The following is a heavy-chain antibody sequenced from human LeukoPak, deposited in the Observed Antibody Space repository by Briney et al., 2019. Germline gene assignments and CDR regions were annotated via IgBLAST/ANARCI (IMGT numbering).Heavy chain of an antibody. Sequence: SETLSLTCTVFGGSISSSYWSWIRQPPGKGLEWIAYIYYIGSTNYNPSLKSRVTISVDTSKNQFSLKLSSVTAADTAVYYCARSTMVRGVMVPYYYGMDVWGQGTTVTVSS. D-gene: IGHD3-10*01. CDR2: IYYIGST. J-gene: IGHJ6*02. CDR1: GGSISSSY. CDR3: ARSTMVRGVMVPYYYGMDV. V-gene: IGHV4-59*01.